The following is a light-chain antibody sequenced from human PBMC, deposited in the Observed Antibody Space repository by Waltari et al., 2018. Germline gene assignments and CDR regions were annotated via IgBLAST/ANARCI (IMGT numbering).Light chain of an antibody. CDR1: AFPKQY. V-gene: IGLV3-25*03. CDR2: KDT. CDR3: QSADSSGSYV. J-gene: IGLJ1*01. Sequence: SSELTQPPSVSVSPGQTARITCSGDAFPKQYAYWYQQKPGQTPVLVIYKDTERPSGIPERFYASSSGTTVTLTISGVQAEDEADYYCQSADSSGSYVFGSGTKVTVL.